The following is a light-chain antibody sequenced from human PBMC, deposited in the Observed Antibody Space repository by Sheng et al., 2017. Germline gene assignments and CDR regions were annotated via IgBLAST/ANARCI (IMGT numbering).Light chain of an antibody. CDR2: MMP. J-gene: IGLJ3*02. V-gene: IGLV3-21*03. CDR1: TLEVKV. CDR3: QVWDDNGDHPV. Sequence: SYVLTQTPSVSVAPGKTAKITCEGTTLEVKVSTGISRSQPRPLCWSSMMMPPGPQGSLSDSSGSDSGKTATLTISSVEAGDEAGYYCQVWDDNGDHPVFGGGTKLTVL.